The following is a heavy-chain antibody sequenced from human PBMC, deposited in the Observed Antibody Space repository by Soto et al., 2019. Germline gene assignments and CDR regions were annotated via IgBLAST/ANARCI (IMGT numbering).Heavy chain of an antibody. CDR3: ARGARITMVRGVRNWFDP. J-gene: IGHJ5*02. Sequence: QVQLQQWGAGLLKPSETLSLTCAVYGGSFSGYYWSWIRQPPGKGLEWIGEINHSGSTNYNPSLKSRVTISVDTSKNQFSLKLSSVTAADTAVYYCARGARITMVRGVRNWFDPWGQGTLVTVSS. D-gene: IGHD3-10*01. V-gene: IGHV4-34*01. CDR2: INHSGST. CDR1: GGSFSGYY.